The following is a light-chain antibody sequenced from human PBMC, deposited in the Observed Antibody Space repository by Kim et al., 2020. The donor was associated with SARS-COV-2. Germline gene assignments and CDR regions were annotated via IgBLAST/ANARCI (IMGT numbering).Light chain of an antibody. V-gene: IGKV1-12*01. CDR1: QGISSW. J-gene: IGKJ5*01. Sequence: ASVGDRVTSTCRAGQGISSWLAWYQQKAGKAPKLLMYAASSLQSGVPSRFSGSGSRTDFTLTISSLQPEDYATYYCQQANSFPFTFGQGTRLEIK. CDR2: AAS. CDR3: QQANSFPFT.